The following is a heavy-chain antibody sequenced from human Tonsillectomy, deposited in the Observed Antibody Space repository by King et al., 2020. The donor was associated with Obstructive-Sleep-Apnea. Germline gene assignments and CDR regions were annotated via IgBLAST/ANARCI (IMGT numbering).Heavy chain of an antibody. CDR1: GFIFSNYG. D-gene: IGHD6-25*01. Sequence: VQLVESGGGVVQPGGSLRLSCTASGFIFSNYGMHWVRQAPGKGLEWVAFIRYDGTNRYYADSVKGRFTISIDNSKNTLYLQMISLRAEDTAIYYCGKSVGDVYSSACPDNWGQGNLVSVSS. J-gene: IGHJ4*02. CDR2: IRYDGTNR. CDR3: GKSVGDVYSSACPDN. V-gene: IGHV3-30*02.